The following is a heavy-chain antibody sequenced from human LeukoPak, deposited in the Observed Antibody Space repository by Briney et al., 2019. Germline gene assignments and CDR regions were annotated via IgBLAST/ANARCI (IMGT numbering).Heavy chain of an antibody. Sequence: GGSLRLSCAASGFTFSSYAMSWVRQAPGKGLEWVSAISGSGGSTYYADSVKGRFTISRDNSKNTLYLQMNSLRAEDTAVYYCAKYNSIWPSPYCSGGSCYQAETNFDYWGQGTLVTVSS. D-gene: IGHD2-15*01. CDR3: AKYNSIWPSPYCSGGSCYQAETNFDY. J-gene: IGHJ4*02. V-gene: IGHV3-23*01. CDR1: GFTFSSYA. CDR2: ISGSGGST.